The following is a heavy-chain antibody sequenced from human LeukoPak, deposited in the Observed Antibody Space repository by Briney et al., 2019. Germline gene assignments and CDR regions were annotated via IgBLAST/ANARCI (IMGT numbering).Heavy chain of an antibody. CDR1: GYTFTSYG. D-gene: IGHD3-9*01. CDR2: ISAYNGNT. Sequence: ASVKVSCKASGYTFTSYGISWVRQAPGQGPEWMGWISAYNGNTNYAQKLQGRVTMTTDTSTSTAYMELRSLRSDDTAVYYCARENYDILTGYYYFDYWGQGTLVTVSS. J-gene: IGHJ4*02. V-gene: IGHV1-18*01. CDR3: ARENYDILTGYYYFDY.